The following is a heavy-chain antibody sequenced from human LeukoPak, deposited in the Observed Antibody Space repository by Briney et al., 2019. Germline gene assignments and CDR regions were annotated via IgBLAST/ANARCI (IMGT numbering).Heavy chain of an antibody. J-gene: IGHJ6*02. CDR1: GFSFSSYT. D-gene: IGHD3-3*01. CDR2: ISSSSGNL. Sequence: GGSLRLSCAASGFSFSSYTMNWVRQAPGKGLEWVSSISSSSGNLYYADSVKGRFTISRDNAKNSLYLQMNSLRAEDTAVYYCARDDYDFWSGYYVDVWGQGTTVTVSS. V-gene: IGHV3-21*04. CDR3: ARDDYDFWSGYYVDV.